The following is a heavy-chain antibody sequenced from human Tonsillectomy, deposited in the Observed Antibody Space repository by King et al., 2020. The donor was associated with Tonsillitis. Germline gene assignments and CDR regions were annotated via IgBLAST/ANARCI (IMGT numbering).Heavy chain of an antibody. D-gene: IGHD3-16*01. CDR1: GFTFSSYP. J-gene: IGHJ4*02. CDR3: AGDMIRGAPDYFDY. V-gene: IGHV3-30*01. Sequence: VQLVESGGGVVQPGRSLRLSCAASGFTFSSYPMHWVRQAPGKGLEWVAVIAFDGKIQYYAGSVKGRFTISRDDSKNTLYLQMNTLSVEDTAVYYCAGDMIRGAPDYFDYWGQGTLVTVSS. CDR2: IAFDGKIQ.